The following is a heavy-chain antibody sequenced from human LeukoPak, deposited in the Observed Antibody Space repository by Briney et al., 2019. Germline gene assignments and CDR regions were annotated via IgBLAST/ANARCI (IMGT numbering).Heavy chain of an antibody. CDR3: ARVVPAATHADY. Sequence: ASVKVSCKDSGYTFTSYGISWVRQAPGQGLEWMGWISAYNGNTNYAQKLQGRVTMTTDTSTSTAYMELRSLRSDDTAVYYCARVVPAATHADYWGQGTLVTVSS. V-gene: IGHV1-18*01. D-gene: IGHD2-2*01. CDR1: GYTFTSYG. J-gene: IGHJ4*02. CDR2: ISAYNGNT.